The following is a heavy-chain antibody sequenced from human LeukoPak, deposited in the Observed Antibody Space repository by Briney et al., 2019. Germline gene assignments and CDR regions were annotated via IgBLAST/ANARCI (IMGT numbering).Heavy chain of an antibody. D-gene: IGHD3-16*01. J-gene: IGHJ4*02. Sequence: RGSLRLSCAASGFTFSRYEMNWVRRAPGKGLGWVSYISSSGSTIYYADSVKGRFTISRDNAKNSLYLQMNSLTAEDTAVYYCARDSSLGGVRDYWGQGTLVTVSS. CDR3: ARDSSLGGVRDY. CDR2: ISSSGSTI. CDR1: GFTFSRYE. V-gene: IGHV3-48*03.